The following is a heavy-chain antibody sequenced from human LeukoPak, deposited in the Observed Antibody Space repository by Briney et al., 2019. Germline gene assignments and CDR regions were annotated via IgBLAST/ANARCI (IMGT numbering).Heavy chain of an antibody. CDR2: IRGSGGRT. V-gene: IGHV3-23*01. D-gene: IGHD3-3*01. CDR1: GFSFSVYA. CDR3: AKGGQDFDFWRFDY. J-gene: IGHJ4*02. Sequence: GGSLRLSCAASGFSFSVYAMSWVRQAPGKGLEWVSSIRGSGGRTYYTNSVKGRFTISRENFKNTVYLEMNNLGAEDTALYYCAKGGQDFDFWRFDYWGQGNLVIVSS.